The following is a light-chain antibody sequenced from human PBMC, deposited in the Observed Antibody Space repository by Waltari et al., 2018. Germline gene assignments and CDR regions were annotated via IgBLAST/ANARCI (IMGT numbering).Light chain of an antibody. CDR3: CSYATGSSYV. CDR1: SHDVGGYNR. CDR2: DVD. Sequence: QSALTQPASVSGSPGQSITVSCTGTSHDVGGYNRVSWYQQLPGKAPKLILFDVDLRPSGVLDRFSGSKSGNTASLTISGLRAEDEGDYYCCSYATGSSYVFGPGTKVTVL. V-gene: IGLV2-23*02. J-gene: IGLJ1*01.